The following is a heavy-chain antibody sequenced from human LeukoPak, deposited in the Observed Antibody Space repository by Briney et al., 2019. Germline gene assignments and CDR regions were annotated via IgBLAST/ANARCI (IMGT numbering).Heavy chain of an antibody. CDR3: ARAPTIFGVVIDGMDV. D-gene: IGHD3-3*01. J-gene: IGHJ6*02. Sequence: SETLSLTCTVSGGSISSGGYYWSWIRQLPGKGLEWIGYIYYSGSTYYNPSLKSRVTKSVDTSKNQFSLKLSSVTAADTAVYYCARAPTIFGVVIDGMDVLGPRDHGHRLL. V-gene: IGHV4-31*03. CDR2: IYYSGST. CDR1: GGSISSGGYY.